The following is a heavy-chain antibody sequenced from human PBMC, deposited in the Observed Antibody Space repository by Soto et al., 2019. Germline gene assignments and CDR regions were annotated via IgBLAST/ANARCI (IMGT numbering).Heavy chain of an antibody. D-gene: IGHD3-10*01. CDR3: ARDGGYGSGSCRFDY. J-gene: IGHJ4*02. CDR1: GGSISSGGYY. V-gene: IGHV4-31*03. CDR2: IYYSGST. Sequence: QVQLQESGPGLVKPSETLSLTCTVSGGSISSGGYYWSWIRQHPGKGLEWIGYIYYSGSTSYNPSLKSGVTRSIDTSKIKYSRNLSSMSAANTSVHYCARDGGYGSGSCRFDYWGQGTLVTVST.